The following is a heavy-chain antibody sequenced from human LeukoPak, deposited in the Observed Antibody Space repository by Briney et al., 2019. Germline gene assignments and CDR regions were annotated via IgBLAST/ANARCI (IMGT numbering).Heavy chain of an antibody. CDR1: GGTFSSYA. D-gene: IGHD3-22*01. CDR2: IIPIFGTA. J-gene: IGHJ2*01. Sequence: SVKVSCKASGGTFSSYAISWVRQAPGQGLDWMGGIIPIFGTANYAQKFQGRVTITADESTSTAYMELSSLRSEDTAVYYCAREEYYDSSGYKYFDLWGRGTLVTVSS. CDR3: AREEYYDSSGYKYFDL. V-gene: IGHV1-69*13.